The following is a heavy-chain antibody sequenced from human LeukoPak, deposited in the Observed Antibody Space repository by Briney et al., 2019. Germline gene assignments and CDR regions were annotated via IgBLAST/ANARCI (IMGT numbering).Heavy chain of an antibody. Sequence: ASVKVSCKASGYTFTGYYMHWVRQAPGQGLEWMGWINPNSGGTNYAQKFQGRVTMTRDTSISTAYMELSRLRSDDTAVYYCARRFHSGSLSYFDYWGQRTLVTVSS. CDR1: GYTFTGYY. CDR3: ARRFHSGSLSYFDY. CDR2: INPNSGGT. V-gene: IGHV1-2*02. D-gene: IGHD1-26*01. J-gene: IGHJ4*02.